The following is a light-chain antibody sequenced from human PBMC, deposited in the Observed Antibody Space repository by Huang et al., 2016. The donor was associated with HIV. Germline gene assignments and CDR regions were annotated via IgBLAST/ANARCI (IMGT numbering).Light chain of an antibody. V-gene: IGKV3-15*01. Sequence: ERVLTQSPGTLSVSPGERATLSCRTSQGIGNSLAWYQLKPGQAPRLLLYEAFIRDSDNPARFSGGGSDIDFTLTISGLQSEDSAVYYCQQYHEWPRTFGQGTKVEIK. J-gene: IGKJ2*01. CDR2: EAF. CDR3: QQYHEWPRT. CDR1: QGIGNS.